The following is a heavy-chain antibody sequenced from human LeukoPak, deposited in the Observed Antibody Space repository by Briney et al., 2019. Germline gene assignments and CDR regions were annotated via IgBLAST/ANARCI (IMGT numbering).Heavy chain of an antibody. Sequence: GGSLRLSCAASGFTFSSYSMNWVRQAPGKGLEWVSSISSSSSYICYADSVKGRFTISRDNAKNSLYLQMNSLRAEDTAVYYCARGSPSLVDYWGQGTLVTVSS. V-gene: IGHV3-21*01. J-gene: IGHJ4*02. CDR2: ISSSSSYI. D-gene: IGHD6-6*01. CDR1: GFTFSSYS. CDR3: ARGSPSLVDY.